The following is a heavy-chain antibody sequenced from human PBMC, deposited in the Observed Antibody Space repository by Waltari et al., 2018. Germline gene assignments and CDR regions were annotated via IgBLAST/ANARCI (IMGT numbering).Heavy chain of an antibody. V-gene: IGHV3-21*02. CDR1: GFTFSTYS. Sequence: EVQLVESGGGLVKPGGSLRLSCAATGFTFSTYSINRVRQAPGKGLEWVASMCCGSHDIYYADSVKGRFTISRDNAKNSLYVQMNSLRAEDTAVYYCARVAGYCSSGSCFNNAFDIWGQGTMVTVSS. J-gene: IGHJ3*02. CDR3: ARVAGYCSSGSCFNNAFDI. D-gene: IGHD2-15*01. CDR2: MCCGSHDI.